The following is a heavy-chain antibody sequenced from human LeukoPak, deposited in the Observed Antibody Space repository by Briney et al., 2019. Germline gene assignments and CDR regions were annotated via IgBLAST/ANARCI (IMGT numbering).Heavy chain of an antibody. CDR3: ARGLDYYSYMDV. V-gene: IGHV4-4*07. CDR2: IYTTVST. Sequence: SETLSLTCTVSGGSISSFYWSWVRQPAGKGLEWIGRIYTTVSTNYNPSLKSPVTISVDTSKNQFSLNLCSVTAADTAVYYCARGLDYYSYMDVWGKGTPVTVSS. J-gene: IGHJ6*03. CDR1: GGSISSFY.